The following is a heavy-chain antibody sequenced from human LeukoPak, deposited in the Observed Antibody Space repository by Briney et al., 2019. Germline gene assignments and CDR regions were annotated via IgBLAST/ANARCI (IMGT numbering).Heavy chain of an antibody. CDR1: GFTFSNYW. D-gene: IGHD6-13*01. J-gene: IGHJ6*02. V-gene: IGHV3-7*05. Sequence: GGSLRLSCTASGFTFSNYWMSWVRQTPEKGLEWVANIKQDGSETVYVDSVKGRFTISRDNAQSSLYLQMNSLRAEDTAVYYCARDPYSSSWSYGMDVWGQGTTVTVSS. CDR3: ARDPYSSSWSYGMDV. CDR2: IKQDGSET.